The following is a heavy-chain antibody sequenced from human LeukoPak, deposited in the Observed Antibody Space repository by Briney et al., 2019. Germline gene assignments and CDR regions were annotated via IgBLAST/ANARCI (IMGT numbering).Heavy chain of an antibody. J-gene: IGHJ4*02. CDR2: FSASGGST. Sequence: GGSLRLSCAASGFTFSSYAMSWVRQAPGKGLEWVSGFSASGGSTYYADSVKGRFTISRDNSKNTLYLQMNSLRAEDTAVYYCAKGKSGSYLMHFDYWGQGTLVTVSS. CDR1: GFTFSSYA. D-gene: IGHD1-26*01. CDR3: AKGKSGSYLMHFDY. V-gene: IGHV3-23*01.